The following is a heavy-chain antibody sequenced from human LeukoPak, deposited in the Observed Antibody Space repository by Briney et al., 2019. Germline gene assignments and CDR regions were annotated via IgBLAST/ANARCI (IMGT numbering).Heavy chain of an antibody. D-gene: IGHD2-2*01. CDR1: GYTFTGYY. J-gene: IGHJ6*02. Sequence: ASVKVSCKASGYTFTGYYMHWVRQAPGQGLEWMGRINPNSGGTNYAQKFQGRVTMTRDTSISTAYMEPSRLRSDDTAVYYCARGAEYCSSTSCYLYYGMDVWGQGTTVTVSS. CDR3: ARGAEYCSSTSCYLYYGMDV. V-gene: IGHV1-2*06. CDR2: INPNSGGT.